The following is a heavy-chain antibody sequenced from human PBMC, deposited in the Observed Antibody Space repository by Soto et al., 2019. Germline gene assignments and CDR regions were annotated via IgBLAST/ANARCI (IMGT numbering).Heavy chain of an antibody. CDR1: GGSIGNSY. J-gene: IGHJ5*02. CDR3: ARPHGGSSGWDNWFDP. V-gene: IGHV4-59*08. Sequence: PSETLSLTCTVSGGSIGNSYWSWIRQSPGKGLELIGYIYYSGSSNYNPSLKSRVSISVDTSKNQFSLKLSSVTAADTAVYYCARPHGGSSGWDNWFDPWGQGTLVTVS. CDR2: IYYSGSS. D-gene: IGHD6-25*01.